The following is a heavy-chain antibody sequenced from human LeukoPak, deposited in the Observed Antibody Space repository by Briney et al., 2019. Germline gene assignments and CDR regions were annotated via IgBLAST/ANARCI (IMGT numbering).Heavy chain of an antibody. CDR3: ARNLRAAKGGTFDY. CDR2: IYHSGST. V-gene: IGHV4-30-2*01. D-gene: IGHD2-2*01. CDR1: GGSISSGGYY. Sequence: SETLSLTCTVSGGSISSGGYYWSWIRQPPGKGLEWIGYIYHSGSTYYNPSLKSRVTISVDRSKNQFSLKLSSVTAADTAVYYCARNLRAAKGGTFDYWGQGTLVTVSS. J-gene: IGHJ4*02.